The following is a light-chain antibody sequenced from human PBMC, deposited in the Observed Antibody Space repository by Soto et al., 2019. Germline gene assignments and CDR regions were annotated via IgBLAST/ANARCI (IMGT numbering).Light chain of an antibody. Sequence: DIPMTPSPSSVSASVGDRVTITCRARQGFSTWLAWYRRKPGRAPELLIYSASSLHSGVPSRFSGSGSGTDFTLTISSLQPEDFATDYCQQANSFPRTFGGGTEGEIK. CDR2: SAS. CDR3: QQANSFPRT. J-gene: IGKJ4*01. CDR1: QGFSTW. V-gene: IGKV1-12*01.